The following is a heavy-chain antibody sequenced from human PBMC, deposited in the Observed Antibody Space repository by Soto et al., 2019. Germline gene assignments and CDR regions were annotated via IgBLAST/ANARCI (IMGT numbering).Heavy chain of an antibody. CDR1: GGSISSYY. Sequence: SETLSLTCTVSGGSISSYYWSWIRQPPGKGLEWIGYVYYSGSTNYNPSLKSRVTISVDTSKNQFSLKLSSVTAADTAVYYCARINYYDSSGYPDYWAREPWSPSPQ. D-gene: IGHD3-22*01. CDR2: VYYSGST. J-gene: IGHJ4*02. CDR3: ARINYYDSSGYPDY. V-gene: IGHV4-59*01.